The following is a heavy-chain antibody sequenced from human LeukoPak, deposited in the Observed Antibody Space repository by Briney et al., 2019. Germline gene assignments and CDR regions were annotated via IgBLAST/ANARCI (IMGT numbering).Heavy chain of an antibody. CDR1: GGSISSSSYY. V-gene: IGHV4-39*01. Sequence: SETLSLTCTVSGGSISSSSYYWGWIRQPPGKGLEWIGSIYYSGSTYYNPSLKSRVTISVDTSKNQFSLKLSSVTAADTAVYYCARLTYYYGSGSYPDVWGKGTTVTISS. CDR2: IYYSGST. D-gene: IGHD3-10*01. CDR3: ARLTYYYGSGSYPDV. J-gene: IGHJ6*04.